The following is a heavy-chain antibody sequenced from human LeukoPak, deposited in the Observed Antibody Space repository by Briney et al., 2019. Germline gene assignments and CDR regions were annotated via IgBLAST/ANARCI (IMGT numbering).Heavy chain of an antibody. CDR3: GRLSYSSGWYVGGY. D-gene: IGHD6-19*01. J-gene: IGHJ4*02. CDR2: INSDGSSI. CDR1: GFTLSTNW. V-gene: IGHV3-74*01. Sequence: GGSLRLSCAASGFTLSTNWMHWVRQAPGKGLVWVSRINSDGSSISYADSVKGRFTISRDNAENTLYLQMNSLRAEDTAVYYCGRLSYSSGWYVGGYWGQGSLVTVSS.